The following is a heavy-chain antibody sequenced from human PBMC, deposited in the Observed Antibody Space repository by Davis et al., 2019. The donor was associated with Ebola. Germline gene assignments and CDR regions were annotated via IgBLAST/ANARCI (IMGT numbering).Heavy chain of an antibody. CDR1: GGSISDGDYY. J-gene: IGHJ6*03. Sequence: LRLSCTVSGGSISDGDYYWSWIRQPPGKGLEWIGYISYSGSTFYNPSLKSRLTIAVDTSKNQFSLKLNSVTAADTAMYYCARVCRSGSYYRGGYYYSYMDVWGKGTTVTASS. D-gene: IGHD3-10*01. CDR3: ARVCRSGSYYRGGYYYSYMDV. V-gene: IGHV4-30-4*01. CDR2: ISYSGST.